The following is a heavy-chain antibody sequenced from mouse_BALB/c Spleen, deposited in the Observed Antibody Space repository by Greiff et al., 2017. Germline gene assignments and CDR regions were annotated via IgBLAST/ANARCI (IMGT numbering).Heavy chain of an antibody. V-gene: IGHV5-6-3*01. J-gene: IGHJ2*01. CDR2: INSNGGST. Sequence: DVKLVESGGGLVQPGGSLKLSCAASGFTFSSYGMSWVRQTPDKRLELVATINSNGGSTYYPDSVKGRFTISRDNAKNTLYLQMSSLKSEDTAMYYCARDKDFDYWGQGTTLTVSS. CDR1: GFTFSSYG. CDR3: ARDKDFDY.